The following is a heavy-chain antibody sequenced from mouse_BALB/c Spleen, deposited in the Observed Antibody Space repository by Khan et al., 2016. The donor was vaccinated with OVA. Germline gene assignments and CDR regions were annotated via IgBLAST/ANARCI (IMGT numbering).Heavy chain of an antibody. V-gene: IGHV2-6-4*01. CDR2: IWGGGGT. Sequence: QMQLEESGPGLVAPSQSLSITCTVSGFSLSSYNIHWVRQPPGKGLEWLGMIWGGGGTDYNSNLKSRLSIRKDNSKSPVFLNMNSLQNDDTAMYYCARAYYSCDCYYAIDFWGQGTSVTVSS. CDR1: GFSLSSYN. CDR3: ARAYYSCDCYYAIDF. J-gene: IGHJ4*01. D-gene: IGHD2-12*01.